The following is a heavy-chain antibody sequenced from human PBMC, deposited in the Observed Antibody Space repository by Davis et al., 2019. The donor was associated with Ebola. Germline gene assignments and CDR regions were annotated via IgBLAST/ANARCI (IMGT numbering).Heavy chain of an antibody. CDR1: GFSFSTYS. CDR2: ISSSSSYI. CDR3: TRHGGYYDNSGYLEVFD. J-gene: IGHJ4*02. V-gene: IGHV3-21*01. Sequence: GGSLRLSCAASGFSFSTYSMTWVRQAPGKGLEWVSFISSSSSYIYYADSVKGRFTISRDNAKKSLYLQMNSLRAEDTAVYYCTRHGGYYDNSGYLEVFDWGQGTLVTVSS. D-gene: IGHD3-22*01.